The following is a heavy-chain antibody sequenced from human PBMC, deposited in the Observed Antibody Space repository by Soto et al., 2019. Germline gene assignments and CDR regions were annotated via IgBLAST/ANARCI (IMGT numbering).Heavy chain of an antibody. Sequence: GASVKVSCKASGYTFNSHAIHWLRQAPGQRPEWLGWINAGNGNTYYSEKFEGRVTFTRDTAATTVNMELTSLTSEDTAIYYCGRDQSGIGYYVDWFDPWGQGTLVTVSS. CDR1: GYTFNSHA. D-gene: IGHD3-10*02. CDR3: GRDQSGIGYYVDWFDP. CDR2: INAGNGNT. J-gene: IGHJ5*02. V-gene: IGHV1-3*01.